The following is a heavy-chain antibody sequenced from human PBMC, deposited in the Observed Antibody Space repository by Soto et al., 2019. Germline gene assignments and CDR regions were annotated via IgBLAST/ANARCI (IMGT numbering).Heavy chain of an antibody. D-gene: IGHD2-15*01. V-gene: IGHV5-51*03. CDR3: ARPGELYCSGGRKGCGWSGAFDI. J-gene: IGHJ3*02. Sequence: EVQLVQSGAEVKKPGESLKISCKGSGYSFTSYWIGWVRQMPGKGLEWMGIIYPGDSDTRYSPSFQGQVTISADKSISTAYLQWSSLKASDTAMYYCARPGELYCSGGRKGCGWSGAFDIWGQGTMVTVSS. CDR2: IYPGDSDT. CDR1: GYSFTSYW.